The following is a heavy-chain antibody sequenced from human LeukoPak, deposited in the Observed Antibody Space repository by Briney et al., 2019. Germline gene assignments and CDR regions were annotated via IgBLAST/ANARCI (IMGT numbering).Heavy chain of an antibody. CDR2: ISAYNGNT. V-gene: IGHV1-18*01. CDR1: GYTFTSYG. D-gene: IGHD3-3*01. CDR3: ARDRHYDVWSEQQSYYFDY. Sequence: ASVKVSCKASGYTFTSYGISWVRQAPGQGLEWMGWISAYNGNTNYAQKLQGRVTMTTDTSTSTAYMELRSLRSDDTAVYYCARDRHYDVWSEQQSYYFDYWGQGTLVTVSS. J-gene: IGHJ4*02.